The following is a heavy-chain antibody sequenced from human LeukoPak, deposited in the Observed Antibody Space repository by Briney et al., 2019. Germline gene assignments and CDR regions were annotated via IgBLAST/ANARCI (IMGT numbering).Heavy chain of an antibody. V-gene: IGHV1-69*05. CDR1: GGTFSSYA. D-gene: IGHD3-22*01. Sequence: SVKVSCKASGGTFSSYAISWVRQAPGQGLEWMGGIIPIFGTASYAQKFQGRVTITTDESTSTAYMELSSLRSEDTAVYYCARGPYYYDSSGYSVREAFDIWGQGTMVTVSS. J-gene: IGHJ3*02. CDR3: ARGPYYYDSSGYSVREAFDI. CDR2: IIPIFGTA.